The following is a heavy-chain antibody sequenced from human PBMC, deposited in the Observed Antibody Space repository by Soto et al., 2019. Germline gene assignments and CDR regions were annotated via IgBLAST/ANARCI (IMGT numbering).Heavy chain of an antibody. CDR1: GFTFSSYW. Sequence: PGGSLRLSCAVSGFTFSSYWMNWVRQAPGKGLEWVANIKQDGSEKYYVDSVKGRFTISRDNAKNSLYLQMSSLRAEDTAVYYCASYSRYCSSTSCAGSLDYFDYWGQGTLVTVSS. J-gene: IGHJ4*02. CDR2: IKQDGSEK. V-gene: IGHV3-7*01. CDR3: ASYSRYCSSTSCAGSLDYFDY. D-gene: IGHD2-2*01.